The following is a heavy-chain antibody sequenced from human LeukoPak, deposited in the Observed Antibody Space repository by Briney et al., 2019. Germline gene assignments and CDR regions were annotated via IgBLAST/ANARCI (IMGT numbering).Heavy chain of an antibody. CDR1: GGSISSSSYY. CDR2: INHSGST. V-gene: IGHV4-39*07. CDR3: ARGKSNRQTYYYYYYGMDV. J-gene: IGHJ6*02. D-gene: IGHD1-14*01. Sequence: SETLSLTCTVSGGSISSSSYYWSWIRQPPGKGLEWIGEINHSGSTNYNPSLKSRVTISVDTSKNQFSLKLSSVTAADTAVYYCARGKSNRQTYYYYYYGMDVWGQGTTVTVSS.